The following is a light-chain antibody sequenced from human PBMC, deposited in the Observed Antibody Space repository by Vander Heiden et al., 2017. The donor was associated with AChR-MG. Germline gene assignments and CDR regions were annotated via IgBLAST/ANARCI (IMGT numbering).Light chain of an antibody. V-gene: IGKV4-1*01. CDR2: WAS. Sequence: DIVMTQSPDSLSVSLGERATINCKSSQSVLYNSNNKNYLTWYQHKPGQPPKLLIAWASTRESGVPDRFSGSGSGTDFTLTISSLQAEDVAVYYCQQQYRAPRTFGQGTRLEIK. J-gene: IGKJ5*01. CDR1: QSVLYNSNNKNY. CDR3: QQQYRAPRT.